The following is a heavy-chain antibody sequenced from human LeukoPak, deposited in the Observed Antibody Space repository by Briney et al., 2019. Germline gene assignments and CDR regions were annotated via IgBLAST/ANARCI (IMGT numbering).Heavy chain of an antibody. V-gene: IGHV3-23*01. CDR2: ISGSGGST. D-gene: IGHD3-10*01. Sequence: PGGSLRLSCAASGFTFSSYAMSWVRQAPGKGLEWVSAISGSGGSTYYADSVKGRFTISRDNSKNTLYLQMNSLRAEDTAVYYCEPLLVRGVITDFDYWGQGTLVTVSS. J-gene: IGHJ4*02. CDR3: EPLLVRGVITDFDY. CDR1: GFTFSSYA.